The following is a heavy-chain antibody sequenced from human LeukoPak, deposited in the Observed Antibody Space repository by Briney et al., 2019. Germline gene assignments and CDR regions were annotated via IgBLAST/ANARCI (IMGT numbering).Heavy chain of an antibody. J-gene: IGHJ4*02. CDR1: GFTFSSYA. CDR3: ATTPLWFGELPDDY. V-gene: IGHV3-23*01. Sequence: PEGSLRLSCAASGFTFSSYAMSWVRQAPGKGLEWVSAISGSGGSTCYADSVKGRFTISRDNSKNTLYLQMNSLRAEDTAVYYCATTPLWFGELPDDYWGQGTLVTVSS. CDR2: ISGSGGST. D-gene: IGHD3-10*01.